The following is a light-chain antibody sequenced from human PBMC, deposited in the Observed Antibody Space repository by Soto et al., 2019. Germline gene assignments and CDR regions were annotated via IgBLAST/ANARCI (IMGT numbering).Light chain of an antibody. CDR2: LGS. CDR1: QSLLHTDGYNY. Sequence: DIVMTQSPLSLPVTPGEPASISCRSSQSLLHTDGYNYLDWYLQKSGQSPQLLIYLGSNRASGGPDRFSGSGSGTDFTLKISRVEAEDVGVYYCMQALQSPVTFGQGTRLDIK. CDR3: MQALQSPVT. J-gene: IGKJ5*01. V-gene: IGKV2-28*01.